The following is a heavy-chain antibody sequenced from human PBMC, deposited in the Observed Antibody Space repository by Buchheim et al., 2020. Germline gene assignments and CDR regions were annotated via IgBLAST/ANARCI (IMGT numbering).Heavy chain of an antibody. CDR1: GFTFNSYG. D-gene: IGHD1-26*01. V-gene: IGHV3-23*01. Sequence: EVQLLESGGGLVQAGGSLRLSCSASGFTFNSYGMNWVRQAPGKGLEWVSVIIGSGATTYYPDPVKGRFTISSDNSKNTLYLQMNSLRAEDTAIYYCAKGAVSGSSSYHGMDVWGQGTT. CDR3: AKGAVSGSSSYHGMDV. J-gene: IGHJ6*02. CDR2: IIGSGATT.